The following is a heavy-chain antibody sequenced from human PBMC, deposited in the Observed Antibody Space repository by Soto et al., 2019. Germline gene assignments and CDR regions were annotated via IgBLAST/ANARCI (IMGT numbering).Heavy chain of an antibody. CDR1: GYTFTSYG. V-gene: IGHV1-18*01. CDR3: ARDGGYSGSY. J-gene: IGHJ4*02. CDR2: ISAYNGNT. D-gene: IGHD1-26*01. Sequence: GASVKVSCKASGYTFTSYGISWVRQAPGQGLEWMGWISAYNGNTNYAQKLQGRVTMSTDTSTSTVYMELRSLRSDVTAVYYCARDGGYSGSYWGQRTLVSVSS.